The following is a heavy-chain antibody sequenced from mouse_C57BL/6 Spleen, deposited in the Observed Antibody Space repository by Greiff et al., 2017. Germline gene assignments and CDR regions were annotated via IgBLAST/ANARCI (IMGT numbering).Heavy chain of an antibody. CDR3: ARSYYSNYLSYWYFDV. Sequence: QVQLQQPGAELVKPGASVKLSCKASGYTFTRYWMHWVKQRPGQGLEWIGMIHPNSGSTNYNEKFKSKATLTVDNSSSTAYMQLSSLTSEDAAVYYCARSYYSNYLSYWYFDVWGTGTTVTVSS. CDR1: GYTFTRYW. CDR2: IHPNSGST. J-gene: IGHJ1*03. V-gene: IGHV1-64*01. D-gene: IGHD2-5*01.